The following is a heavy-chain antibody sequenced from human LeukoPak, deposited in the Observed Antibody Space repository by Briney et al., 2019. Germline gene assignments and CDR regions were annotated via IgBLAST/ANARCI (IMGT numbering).Heavy chain of an antibody. J-gene: IGHJ4*02. CDR1: GYIFADYW. Sequence: GASVKVSCKASGYIFADYWVHWVRPAPGRGLECMGWIDPASGTTNEPQKFKGRITVTRDTSASTVYMDLTGLTTDDTAVYYCARVGAPGGLRPYHYYYWGQGTLVTVSS. CDR3: ARVGAPGGLRPYHYYY. CDR2: IDPASGTT. D-gene: IGHD3-10*01. V-gene: IGHV1-2*02.